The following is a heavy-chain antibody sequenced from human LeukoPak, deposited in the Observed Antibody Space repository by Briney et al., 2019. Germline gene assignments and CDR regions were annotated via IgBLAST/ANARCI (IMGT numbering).Heavy chain of an antibody. Sequence: GGSLRLSCAASGFTFSSYSMNWVRQAPRKGLEWVSSISSSSTYIYYTDSMKGRFTISRDNAKNSLYLQMNSLRAEDTAVYYCARDSTRFDHWGQGTLVTVSS. CDR2: ISSSSTYI. V-gene: IGHV3-21*01. CDR1: GFTFSSYS. J-gene: IGHJ4*02. CDR3: ARDSTRFDH.